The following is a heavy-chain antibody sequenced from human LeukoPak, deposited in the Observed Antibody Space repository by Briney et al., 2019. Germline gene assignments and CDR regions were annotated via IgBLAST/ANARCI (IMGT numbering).Heavy chain of an antibody. D-gene: IGHD1-26*01. CDR3: ARDQRSESYYPWGWFDP. CDR2: IYSDGST. CDR1: GFAVSTNY. V-gene: IGHV3-66*02. Sequence: GGSLRLSCAASGFAVSTNYLSWVRQAPGKGLEWVSVIYSDGSTYYTDSVRGRFTISRDNSKNTLYLQMNSLRPEDTTVYYCARDQRSESYYPWGWFDPWGQGTLVTVSS. J-gene: IGHJ5*02.